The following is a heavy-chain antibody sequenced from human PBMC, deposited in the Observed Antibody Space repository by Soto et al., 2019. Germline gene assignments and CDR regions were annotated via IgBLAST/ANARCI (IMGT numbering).Heavy chain of an antibody. V-gene: IGHV4-31*03. CDR3: AKVRGHAFDI. Sequence: QVQLQESGPGLVKPSQTLSLNCSVSGVSINSGDYYWSWILQHAGQGLERIGYIFYSGTTFSNPSLKSRVTISIDASKNQFSLEMSSVTAADTAVYYCAKVRGHAFDIRGQGTMVTVSS. CDR2: IFYSGTT. CDR1: GVSINSGDYY. D-gene: IGHD3-10*01. J-gene: IGHJ3*02.